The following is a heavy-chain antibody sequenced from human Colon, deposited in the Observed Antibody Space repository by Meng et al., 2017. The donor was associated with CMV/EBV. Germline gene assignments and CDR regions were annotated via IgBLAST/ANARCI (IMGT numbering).Heavy chain of an antibody. J-gene: IGHJ4*02. Sequence: EVQVVGSGGGLIRPGGSLRLLCVVSGFSSDDFWVDWVRQAPGKGPLWVSRIHSGGNSISYADSVKGRFTISGDNAKNTVYLQMNSLRDEDTAVYYCLKLPPGYWGQGTLVTVSS. V-gene: IGHV3-74*01. CDR3: LKLPPGY. CDR1: GFSSDDFW. CDR2: IHSGGNSI. D-gene: IGHD1-1*01.